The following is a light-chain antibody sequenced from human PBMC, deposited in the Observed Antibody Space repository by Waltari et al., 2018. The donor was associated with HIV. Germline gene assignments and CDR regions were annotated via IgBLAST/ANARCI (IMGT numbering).Light chain of an antibody. CDR1: HSVSSS. Sequence: VLLTHSPATLSVSPGERVPLSCRASHSVSSSLPLYQLKPGQATTLLIYGASTRASGVPARFTATGSGTQFTFTVSNLQSDDFALYFCLQSDKWPRTFGQGTKLEIK. V-gene: IGKV3-15*01. J-gene: IGKJ1*01. CDR3: LQSDKWPRT. CDR2: GAS.